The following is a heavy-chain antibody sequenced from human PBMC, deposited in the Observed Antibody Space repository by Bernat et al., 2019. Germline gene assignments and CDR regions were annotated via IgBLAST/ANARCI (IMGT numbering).Heavy chain of an antibody. D-gene: IGHD2-15*01. CDR2: ISYDGSNK. J-gene: IGHJ4*02. V-gene: IGHV3-30*01. Sequence: VQLVESGGGLVKPGGSLRLSCAASGFTFSSYAMHWVRQAPGKGLEWVAVISYDGSNKYYADSVKGRFTISRDNSKNTLYLQMNSLRAEDTAVYYCARAICSGGSCLGDYWGQGTLVTVSS. CDR3: ARAICSGGSCLGDY. CDR1: GFTFSSYA.